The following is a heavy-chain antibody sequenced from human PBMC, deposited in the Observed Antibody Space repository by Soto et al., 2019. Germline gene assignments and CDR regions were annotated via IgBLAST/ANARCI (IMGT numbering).Heavy chain of an antibody. D-gene: IGHD2-15*01. V-gene: IGHV4-31*03. Sequence: QVQLQESGPGLVQPSQTLSLTCTVSGGSISSGGYFWSWIRQHPGKGLEWIGSIYYSGSTYGNPHLTSRITISVDTSKNQFSLKLSSVTAADTAVYYCARGVALWGHGTMVTVSS. CDR3: ARGVAL. CDR1: GGSISSGGYF. CDR2: IYYSGST. J-gene: IGHJ3*01.